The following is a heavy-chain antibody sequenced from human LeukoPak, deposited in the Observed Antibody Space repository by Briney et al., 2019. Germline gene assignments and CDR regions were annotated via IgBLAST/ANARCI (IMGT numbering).Heavy chain of an antibody. V-gene: IGHV4-59*12. CDR2: IYYRGTT. CDR3: ARDFSSSSSVYYYYYMDV. D-gene: IGHD6-6*01. Sequence: SETLSLTCTVSGGSISSYYWSWIRQPPGKGLEWIGTIYYRGTTYYNPSLKSRVTISVDPSKNHFSLKLSSVTAADTAVYYCARDFSSSSSVYYYYYMDVWGKGTTVTVSS. J-gene: IGHJ6*03. CDR1: GGSISSYY.